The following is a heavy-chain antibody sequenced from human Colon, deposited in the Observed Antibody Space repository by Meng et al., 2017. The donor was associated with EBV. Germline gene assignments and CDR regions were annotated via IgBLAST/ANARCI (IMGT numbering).Heavy chain of an antibody. V-gene: IGHV6-1*01. CDR3: ARETTGGYYFDY. J-gene: IGHJ4*02. CDR1: GDSVSSNTAA. D-gene: IGHD1-1*01. CDR2: TYYRSKWYD. Sequence: QVQLQQSGPGLVMPSXXLPRTCATSGDSVSSNTAAWNWIRQSPSRGLEWLGRTYYRSKWYDDYALSVKSRLTINPDTSKNQFFLQLNSVTPEDTAVYFCARETTGGYYFDYWGQGTLVHVSS.